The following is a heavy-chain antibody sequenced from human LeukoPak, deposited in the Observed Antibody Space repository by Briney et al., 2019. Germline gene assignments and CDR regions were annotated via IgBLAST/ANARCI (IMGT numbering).Heavy chain of an antibody. D-gene: IGHD6-13*01. V-gene: IGHV4-31*03. Sequence: PSETLSLTCTVSGGSISSGGYYWSWIRQHPGKGLEWIGYIYYSGSTFYNPSLQSRVTISIDTSQNQFSLNLSSVTAADTAVYYCARVYSSSRPDDAFDIWGQGTMVTVSS. CDR3: ARVYSSSRPDDAFDI. CDR1: GGSISSGGYY. CDR2: IYYSGST. J-gene: IGHJ3*02.